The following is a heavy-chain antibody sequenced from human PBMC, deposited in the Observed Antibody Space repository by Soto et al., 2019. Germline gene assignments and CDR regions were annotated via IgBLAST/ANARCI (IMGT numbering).Heavy chain of an antibody. CDR2: ISGSGGST. Sequence: EVQLLESGGGLEQPGGSLRLSCAASGFTFSSYAMSWVRQAPGKGLEWVSAISGSGGSTYYADSVKGRFTISRDNSKNTLYLQMNSLRAEDTAVYYCAKFKGRDRYDSSGYPPDYWGQGTLVTVSS. CDR1: GFTFSSYA. J-gene: IGHJ4*02. D-gene: IGHD3-22*01. V-gene: IGHV3-23*01. CDR3: AKFKGRDRYDSSGYPPDY.